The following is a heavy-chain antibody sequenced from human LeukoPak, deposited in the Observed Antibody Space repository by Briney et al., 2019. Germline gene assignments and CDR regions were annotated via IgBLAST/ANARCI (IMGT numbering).Heavy chain of an antibody. CDR3: ASGISHYDSSGYSDAFDI. J-gene: IGHJ3*02. CDR1: GGSISSSSYY. Sequence: SETLSLTCTVSGGSISSSSYYWGWIRQPPGKGLEWIGSIYYSGSTYYNPSLKSRVTISVDTSKNQFSLKLSSVTAADTAVYYCASGISHYDSSGYSDAFDIWGXGXMVTVSS. CDR2: IYYSGST. D-gene: IGHD3-22*01. V-gene: IGHV4-39*07.